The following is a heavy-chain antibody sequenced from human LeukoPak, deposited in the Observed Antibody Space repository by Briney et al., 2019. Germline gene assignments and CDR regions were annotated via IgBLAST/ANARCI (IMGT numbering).Heavy chain of an antibody. CDR3: ARDYVSGSFGP. D-gene: IGHD3-10*01. CDR1: GFSFSSYG. J-gene: IGHJ5*02. CDR2: IPYDGSNK. V-gene: IGHV3-30*02. Sequence: QCGGSLRLSCAASGFSFSSYGMHWVRQAPGRGLEWLAFIPYDGSNKYYPDSVKGRFTISRDNAKNTVYLQMNSLRAEDTAVYYCARDYVSGSFGPWGQGTLVTVSS.